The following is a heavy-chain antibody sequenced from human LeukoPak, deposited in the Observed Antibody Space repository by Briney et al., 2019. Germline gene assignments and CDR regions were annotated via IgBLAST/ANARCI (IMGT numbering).Heavy chain of an antibody. CDR2: IYHSGST. Sequence: SGTLSLTCAVSGGSISSSNWWSWVRQPPGKGLEWIGKIYHSGSTNYNPSLKSRVTISVDKSKNQFSLKLSSVTAADTAVYYCARREVGATVGAFDIWGQGTMVTVSS. D-gene: IGHD1-26*01. V-gene: IGHV4-4*02. CDR1: GGSISSSNW. J-gene: IGHJ3*02. CDR3: ARREVGATVGAFDI.